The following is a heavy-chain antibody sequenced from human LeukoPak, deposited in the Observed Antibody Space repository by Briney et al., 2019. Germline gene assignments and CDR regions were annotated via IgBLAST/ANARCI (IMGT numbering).Heavy chain of an antibody. CDR3: ARASAAGTAAWINWFDP. CDR1: GGSISSGGYY. CDR2: IYYSGST. Sequence: PSQTLSLTCTVSGGSISSGGYYWSWIRQHPGKGLEWIGYIYYSGSTYYNPSLKSRVTISVDTSKNQFSLKLSSVTAADTAVYYCARASAAGTAAWINWFDPWGQGTLVTVSS. J-gene: IGHJ5*02. D-gene: IGHD6-13*01. V-gene: IGHV4-31*03.